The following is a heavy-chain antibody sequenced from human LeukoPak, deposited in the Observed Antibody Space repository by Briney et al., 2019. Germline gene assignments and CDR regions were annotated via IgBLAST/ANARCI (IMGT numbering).Heavy chain of an antibody. J-gene: IGHJ3*02. V-gene: IGHV3-30*03. Sequence: PGRSLRLSCAASGFTFSSYGMHWVRQAPGKGLEWVAVISYDGSNKYYADSVKGRFTVSRDNSKNTLYLQMNSLRAEDTAVYYCARGDSSSWYHGDAFDIWGQGTMVTVSS. CDR1: GFTFSSYG. D-gene: IGHD6-13*01. CDR3: ARGDSSSWYHGDAFDI. CDR2: ISYDGSNK.